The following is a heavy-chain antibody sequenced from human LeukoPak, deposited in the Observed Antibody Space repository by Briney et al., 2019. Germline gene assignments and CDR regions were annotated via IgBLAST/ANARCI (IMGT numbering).Heavy chain of an antibody. CDR2: INPNSGGT. CDR3: AREPLIAVAGPPFDY. Sequence: ASVKVSCKASGYTFTGYYMHWLRQAPGPGLEWMGWINPNSGGTNSAQKFQGRVTMTRDTSISTAYMELSSLRSGDTAVYDCAREPLIAVAGPPFDYWGQGTLVTVSP. D-gene: IGHD6-19*01. V-gene: IGHV1-2*02. J-gene: IGHJ4*02. CDR1: GYTFTGYY.